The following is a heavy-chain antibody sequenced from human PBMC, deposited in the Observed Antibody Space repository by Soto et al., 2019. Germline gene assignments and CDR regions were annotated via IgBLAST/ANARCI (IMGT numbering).Heavy chain of an antibody. CDR2: ISGSGGST. CDR1: GVTFSSYA. V-gene: IGHV3-23*01. CDR3: AKIRGYYAYYYGMDV. J-gene: IGHJ6*02. Sequence: GGSLRLSCAASGVTFSSYAMSWVRQAPGKGLEWVSAISGSGGSTYYADSVKGRFTISRDNSKNTLYLQMNSLRAEDTAVYYSAKIRGYYAYYYGMDVWGQGTTVTVSS.